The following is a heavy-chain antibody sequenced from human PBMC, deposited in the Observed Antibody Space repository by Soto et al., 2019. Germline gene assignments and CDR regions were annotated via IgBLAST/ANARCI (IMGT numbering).Heavy chain of an antibody. J-gene: IGHJ2*01. Sequence: QVQLVESGGGVVQPGRSLRVSCAASGFTFSHYAMHWVRQAPGKGLEWVALISYNGGNKYSADSVKGRFTISRDTSKESLYLEMDRLCPENTSGYYCARDARTTVKPSGIWSFDIRCRGTLVPVS. CDR1: GFTFSHYA. D-gene: IGHD4-17*01. V-gene: IGHV3-30*14. CDR3: ARDARTTVKPSGIWSFDI. CDR2: ISYNGGNK.